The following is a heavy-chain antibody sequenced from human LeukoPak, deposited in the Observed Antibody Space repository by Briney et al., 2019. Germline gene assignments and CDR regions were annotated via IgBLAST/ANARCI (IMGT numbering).Heavy chain of an antibody. CDR2: IYTSGST. J-gene: IGHJ4*02. Sequence: KTSETLSLTCTVSGGSISSYYWSWIRQPAGKGLEWIGRIYTSGSTNYNPSLKSRVTISVDKSKNQFSLKLSSVTAADTAVYYCARGGYDSSGYYNYFDYWGQGTLVTVSS. CDR3: ARGGYDSSGYYNYFDY. D-gene: IGHD3-22*01. CDR1: GGSISSYY. V-gene: IGHV4-4*07.